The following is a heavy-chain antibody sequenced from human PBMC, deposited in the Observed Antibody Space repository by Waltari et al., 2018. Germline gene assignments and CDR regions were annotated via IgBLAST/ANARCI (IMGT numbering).Heavy chain of an antibody. CDR1: GGSISSSSYY. D-gene: IGHD6-6*01. V-gene: IGHV4-39*07. CDR3: ARDQGIAARAPY. CDR2: IYYSGST. Sequence: QLQLQESGPGLVKPSETLSLTCTVSGGSISSSSYYWGWIHQPPGKGLEWIGSIYYSGSTYYNPSLKRRVTISVDTSKNQFSLKLSSVTAADTAVYYCARDQGIAARAPYWGQGTLVTVSS. J-gene: IGHJ4*02.